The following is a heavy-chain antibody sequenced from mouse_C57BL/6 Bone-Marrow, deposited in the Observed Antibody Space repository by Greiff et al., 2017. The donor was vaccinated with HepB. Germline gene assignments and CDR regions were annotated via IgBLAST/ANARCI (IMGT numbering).Heavy chain of an antibody. Sequence: QVQLQQPGAELVKPGASVKLSCKASGYTFTSYWMHWVKQRPGQGLEWIGMIHPNSGSTNYNEKFKSKATLTVDKSSSTAYMQLSSLTSEDSAVYYCARGGSTVVSTDCYFDVWGKGTTVTVSS. CDR2: IHPNSGST. J-gene: IGHJ1*03. V-gene: IGHV1-64*01. D-gene: IGHD1-1*01. CDR3: ARGGSTVVSTDCYFDV. CDR1: GYTFTSYW.